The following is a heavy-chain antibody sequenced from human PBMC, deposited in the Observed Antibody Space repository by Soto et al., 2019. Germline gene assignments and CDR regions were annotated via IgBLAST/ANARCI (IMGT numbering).Heavy chain of an antibody. CDR1: GGSFSGQY. Sequence: SETLSLTCAVYGGSFSGQYWSWIRQPPGKGLEWIGEINHSGSINYNPSLESRVTISEDTSKNQFSLKLSSVTAADTAVYFCARRDGPDTDAYYWAQGILVPVSS. CDR3: ARRDGPDTDAYY. V-gene: IGHV4-34*01. J-gene: IGHJ1*01. D-gene: IGHD1-26*01. CDR2: INHSGSI.